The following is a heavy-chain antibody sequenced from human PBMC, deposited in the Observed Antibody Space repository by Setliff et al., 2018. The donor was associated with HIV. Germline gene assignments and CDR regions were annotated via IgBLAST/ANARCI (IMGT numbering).Heavy chain of an antibody. V-gene: IGHV3-74*01. D-gene: IGHD6-19*01. CDR1: GFTFSNYW. J-gene: IGHJ4*02. Sequence: GGSLRLSCAASGFTFSNYWMNWVRQAPGKGLVWVSRITSDGSTTAYADSVKGRFTISRDNTRNTLYLQMNSLRAEDTAVYYCARSSGFHWGQGTLVTVSS. CDR2: ITSDGSTT. CDR3: ARSSGFH.